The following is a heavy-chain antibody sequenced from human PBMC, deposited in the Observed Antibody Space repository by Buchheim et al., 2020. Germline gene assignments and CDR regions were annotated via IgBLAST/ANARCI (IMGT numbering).Heavy chain of an antibody. CDR3: TRDYYDSSDYSNWFDP. D-gene: IGHD3-22*01. CDR2: INSDGGSR. J-gene: IGHJ5*02. Sequence: EVQLVESGGGLVQPGGSLRLSCAASGFMFSNFWMHWVRQAPGKGLVWVSRINSDGGSRTYADSVQGRFTISRDNAKTTLYLQMNSLRVEDTAMYYCTRDYYDSSDYSNWFDPWGQGTL. CDR1: GFMFSNFW. V-gene: IGHV3-74*01.